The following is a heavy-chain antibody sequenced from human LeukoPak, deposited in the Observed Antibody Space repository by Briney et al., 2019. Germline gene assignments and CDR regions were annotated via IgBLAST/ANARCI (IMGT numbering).Heavy chain of an antibody. CDR2: MSYDGSDK. CDR3: ARGAVRVARLDAFDI. J-gene: IGHJ3*02. Sequence: PGGSLRLSCAASGFTFSSYAMSWVRQAPGKGLEWVAVMSYDGSDKYYADSVKGRFTISRDNSKNTLYLQMNSLREEDTAVYYCARGAVRVARLDAFDIWGQGTMVIVSS. D-gene: IGHD2-8*02. CDR1: GFTFSSYA. V-gene: IGHV3-30*04.